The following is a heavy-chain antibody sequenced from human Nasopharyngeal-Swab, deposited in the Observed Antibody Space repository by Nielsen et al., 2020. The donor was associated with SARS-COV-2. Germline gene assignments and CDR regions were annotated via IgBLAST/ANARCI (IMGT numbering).Heavy chain of an antibody. CDR3: ARVPWEGSHYYYYMDV. CDR2: INHSGST. Sequence: WIRQPPGKGLEWIGEINHSGSTNYNPSLKSRVTISVDTSKNQFSLKLSSVTAADTAVYYCARVPWEGSHYYYYMDVWGKGTTVTVSS. V-gene: IGHV4-34*01. J-gene: IGHJ6*03. D-gene: IGHD1-26*01.